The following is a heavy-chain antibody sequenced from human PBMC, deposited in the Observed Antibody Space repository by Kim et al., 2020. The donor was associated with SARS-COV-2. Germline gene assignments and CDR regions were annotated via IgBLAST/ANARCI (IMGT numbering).Heavy chain of an antibody. D-gene: IGHD5-18*01. CDR1: GFTVSSNY. J-gene: IGHJ6*02. V-gene: IGHV3-66*01. Sequence: GGSLRLSCAASGFTVSSNYMSWVRQAPGKGLEWVPVIYSGGSTYYADSVKGRFTISRDNSKNTLYLQMNSLRAEDTAVYYCARSLGTAYLDPLQLWLRADYYYYYGMDVWGQGTTVTVSS. CDR3: ARSLGTAYLDPLQLWLRADYYYYYGMDV. CDR2: IYSGGST.